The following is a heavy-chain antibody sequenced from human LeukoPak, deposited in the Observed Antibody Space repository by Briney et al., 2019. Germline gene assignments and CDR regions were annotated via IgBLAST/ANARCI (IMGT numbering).Heavy chain of an antibody. V-gene: IGHV1-46*01. D-gene: IGHD5-12*01. CDR2: INPSGGNI. CDR1: EYTFTNYY. J-gene: IGHJ6*03. Sequence: ASVKVSCKASEYTFTNYYMHWVRQAPGQGLEWMGIINPSGGNINYAQKLQGRVTMTTDTSTSTAYMELRSLRSDDTAVYYCARRGYDNRVYYMDVWGKGTTVTISS. CDR3: ARRGYDNRVYYMDV.